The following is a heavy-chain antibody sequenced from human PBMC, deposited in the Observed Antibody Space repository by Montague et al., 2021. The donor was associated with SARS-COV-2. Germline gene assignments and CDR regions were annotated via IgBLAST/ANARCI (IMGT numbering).Heavy chain of an antibody. CDR2: ISYDGSNK. D-gene: IGHD1-7*01. Sequence: SLRLSCVVSGFTFSSYAMHWVRQAPGKGLEWVAVISYDGSNKYYVDSVKGRFTISRDNSKNTLYLQMNSLRAEDTAVYYCATELELSAFDIWGQGTMVTVSS. J-gene: IGHJ3*02. CDR3: ATELELSAFDI. V-gene: IGHV3-30*04. CDR1: GFTFSSYA.